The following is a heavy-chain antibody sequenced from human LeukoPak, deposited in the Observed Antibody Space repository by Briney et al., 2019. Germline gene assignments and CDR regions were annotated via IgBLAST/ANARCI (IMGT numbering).Heavy chain of an antibody. J-gene: IGHJ3*02. D-gene: IGHD4-17*01. CDR1: GGTFSSYA. CDR3: ARTPHGDYEDAFDI. Sequence: ASVKVSCKASGGTFSSYAISWVRQAPGQGLEWMGGIIPIFGTANYAQKFQGRVTITADESTSTACMELSSLRSEDTAVYYCARTPHGDYEDAFDIWGQGTMVTVSS. CDR2: IIPIFGTA. V-gene: IGHV1-69*01.